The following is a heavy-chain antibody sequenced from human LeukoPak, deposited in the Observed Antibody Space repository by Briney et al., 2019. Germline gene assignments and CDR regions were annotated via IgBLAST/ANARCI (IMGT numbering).Heavy chain of an antibody. D-gene: IGHD3-10*01. Sequence: PGGSLRLSCSASGFTFSSYAMHWVRQAPGKGLEYVSAISSNGGSTYYADSVKGRFTISRDNSKNTLYLQMSSLRAEDTAVYYCVKVFSYYYGSGGYDYWGQGTLVTVSS. V-gene: IGHV3-64D*06. CDR3: VKVFSYYYGSGGYDY. CDR2: ISSNGGST. CDR1: GFTFSSYA. J-gene: IGHJ4*02.